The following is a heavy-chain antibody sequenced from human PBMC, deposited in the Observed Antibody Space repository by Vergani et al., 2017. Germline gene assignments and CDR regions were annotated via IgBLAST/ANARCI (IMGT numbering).Heavy chain of an antibody. V-gene: IGHV1-69*01. CDR3: ARDGAGSYGDYYGMDV. CDR2: IIPIFGTA. Sequence: QVQLVQSGAEVKKPGSSVKFSCKASGGPFTSYAISWVRQAPGQGLEWMGGIIPIFGTANYAQKFQGRVTITADESTSTAYMELSSLRSEATAVYYCARDGAGSYGDYYGMDVWGQGTTVTVSS. J-gene: IGHJ6*02. D-gene: IGHD3-10*01. CDR1: GGPFTSYA.